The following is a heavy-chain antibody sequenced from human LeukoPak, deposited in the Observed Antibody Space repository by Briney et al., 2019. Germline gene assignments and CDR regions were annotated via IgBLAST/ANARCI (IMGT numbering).Heavy chain of an antibody. CDR3: ARVFWSGSSCVLYY. Sequence: PSETLSLTCTVSGVSISSYYWSWIRQPPGKGLEWIGYIYYSGSTNYNPSLKSRFTISVDTSKNQFYLKLSCVSAADTAVYYCARVFWSGSSCVLYYWGQGTLVIVSS. J-gene: IGHJ4*02. CDR2: IYYSGST. V-gene: IGHV4-59*01. D-gene: IGHD2-15*01. CDR1: GVSISSYY.